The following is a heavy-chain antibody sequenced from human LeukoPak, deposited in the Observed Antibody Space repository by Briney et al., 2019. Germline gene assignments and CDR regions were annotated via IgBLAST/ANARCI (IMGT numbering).Heavy chain of an antibody. D-gene: IGHD2-15*01. J-gene: IGHJ6*03. V-gene: IGHV1-18*01. Sequence: ASVKVSCRAFGYTFTSYGISWVRQAPGQGLEWMGWISAYNGNTNYAQKLQGRVTMTTDTSTSTAYMELRSLRSDDTAVYYCAREPLERGIYYMDVWGKGTTVTVSS. CDR3: AREPLERGIYYMDV. CDR2: ISAYNGNT. CDR1: GYTFTSYG.